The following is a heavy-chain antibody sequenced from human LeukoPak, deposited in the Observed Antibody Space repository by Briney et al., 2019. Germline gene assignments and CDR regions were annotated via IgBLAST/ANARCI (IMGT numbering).Heavy chain of an antibody. CDR3: AGGVWGSWYNWFDP. Sequence: SETLSLTCAVSGGSISRYYWNWIRQPPGKGLEWIGYIFYSGSTSYNPSLKSRVTISVDTSKNQFSLKLNSVTAADTAVYYCAGGVWGSWYNWFDPWGQGTLVTVSS. V-gene: IGHV4-59*01. CDR2: IFYSGST. J-gene: IGHJ5*02. CDR1: GGSISRYY. D-gene: IGHD3-16*01.